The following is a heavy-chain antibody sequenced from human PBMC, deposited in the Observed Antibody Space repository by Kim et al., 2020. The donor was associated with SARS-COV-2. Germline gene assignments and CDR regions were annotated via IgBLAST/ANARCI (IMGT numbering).Heavy chain of an antibody. CDR3: ARVLAAAGHEYFQH. D-gene: IGHD6-13*01. Sequence: ADSVKGRFTISRDNAKNSLYLQMNSLRAEDTAVYYCARVLAAAGHEYFQHWGQGTLVTVSS. V-gene: IGHV3-11*01. J-gene: IGHJ1*01.